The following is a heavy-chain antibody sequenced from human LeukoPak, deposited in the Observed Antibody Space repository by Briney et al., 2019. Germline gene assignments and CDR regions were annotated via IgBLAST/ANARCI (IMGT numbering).Heavy chain of an antibody. V-gene: IGHV3-23*01. J-gene: IGHJ4*02. Sequence: GGSLRLSCAASGFTFSNYAMIWVRQAPGKGLEWVSVIIGTGAKTHYADSVKGRFTISRDNSKNTLYLQMNSLRVEDTAVYYCAKDRRYVRLFDYWGQGTLVTVSS. D-gene: IGHD1-14*01. CDR2: IIGTGAKT. CDR3: AKDRRYVRLFDY. CDR1: GFTFSNYA.